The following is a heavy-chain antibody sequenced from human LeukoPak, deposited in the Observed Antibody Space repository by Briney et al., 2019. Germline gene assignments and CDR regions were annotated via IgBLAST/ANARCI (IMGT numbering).Heavy chain of an antibody. Sequence: GGSLRLSCAASGFTFSSYGMHWVRQAPGKGLEWVAVIWYDGSNKHYADSVKGRFTISRDNSKNTLYLQMNSLRAEDTAVYYCAKGSRYCSSTSCLNWFDPWGQGTLVTVSS. CDR1: GFTFSSYG. CDR3: AKGSRYCSSTSCLNWFDP. CDR2: IWYDGSNK. D-gene: IGHD2-2*01. J-gene: IGHJ5*02. V-gene: IGHV3-33*06.